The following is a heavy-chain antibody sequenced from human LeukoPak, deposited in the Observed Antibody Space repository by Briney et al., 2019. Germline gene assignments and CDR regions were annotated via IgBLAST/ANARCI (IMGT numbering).Heavy chain of an antibody. V-gene: IGHV3-30*02. D-gene: IGHD5-12*01. J-gene: IGHJ6*03. CDR2: IRYDGSNK. CDR1: GFTFSSYG. CDR3: AKAPYDNYYYYMEV. Sequence: GGSLSLSCAASGFTFSSYGMHWVRQAPGKGLEWVAFIRYDGSNKYYADSVKGRFTISRDNSKTTLYLQMDSLGAEDTAVYYCAKAPYDNYYYYMEVWGKGTTVTVSS.